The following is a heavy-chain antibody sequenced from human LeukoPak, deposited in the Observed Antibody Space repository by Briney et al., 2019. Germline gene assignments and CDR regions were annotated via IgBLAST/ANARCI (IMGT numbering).Heavy chain of an antibody. CDR1: GGTFSSYA. V-gene: IGHV1-69*13. CDR2: IIPIFGTA. CDR3: ARGRHDYVWGSYRYENWFDP. D-gene: IGHD3-16*02. J-gene: IGHJ5*02. Sequence: SVTVSCKASGGTFSSYAISWVRQAPGQGLEWMGGIIPIFGTANYAQKFQGRVTITADESTSTAYMELSSLRSEDTAVYYCARGRHDYVWGSYRYENWFDPWGQGTLVTVSS.